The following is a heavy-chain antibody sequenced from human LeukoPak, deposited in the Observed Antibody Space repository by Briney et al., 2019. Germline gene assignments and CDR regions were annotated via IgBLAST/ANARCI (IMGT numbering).Heavy chain of an antibody. CDR2: ISSSSSYI. CDR1: GFTFSSHS. CDR3: ARASWIVAGTSFDY. J-gene: IGHJ4*02. D-gene: IGHD5-12*01. V-gene: IGHV3-21*01. Sequence: TGGSLRLSCAASGFTFSSHSMNWVRQAPGKGLEWVSSISSSSSYIYYADSVKGRFTISRDNAKNSLYLQMNSLRAEDTAVYYCARASWIVAGTSFDYWGQGTLVTVSS.